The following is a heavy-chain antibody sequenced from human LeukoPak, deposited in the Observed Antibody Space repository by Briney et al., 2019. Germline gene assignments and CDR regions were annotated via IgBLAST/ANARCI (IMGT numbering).Heavy chain of an antibody. V-gene: IGHV3-21*01. CDR2: ISSSSSYI. CDR3: ARDRVRPYYYDSSGFDFQH. Sequence: PGGSLRLSCAASGFTFSSYSMNWVRQAPGKGLEWVSSISSSSSYIYYADSVKGRFTISRDNAKNSLYLQMNSLRAEDTAVYYCARDRVRPYYYDSSGFDFQHWGQGTLVTVSS. D-gene: IGHD3-22*01. CDR1: GFTFSSYS. J-gene: IGHJ1*01.